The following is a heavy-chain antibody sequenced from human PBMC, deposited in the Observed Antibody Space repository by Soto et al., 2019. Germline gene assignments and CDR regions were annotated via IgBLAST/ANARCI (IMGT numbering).Heavy chain of an antibody. D-gene: IGHD3-10*01. Sequence: QVQLQESGPGLVKPPGTLSLTCAVSGDSISSSSWWSWVRLPPGKGLEWIGEIYHSGTTNYNPSLKSRVTLLVNKSQNQFSLKVSSGAAGGTAGYFFTRRGDGSGRLDFWGQGTLVTVSS. CDR2: IYHSGTT. V-gene: IGHV4-4*01. CDR1: GDSISSSSW. J-gene: IGHJ4*02. CDR3: TRRGDGSGRLDF.